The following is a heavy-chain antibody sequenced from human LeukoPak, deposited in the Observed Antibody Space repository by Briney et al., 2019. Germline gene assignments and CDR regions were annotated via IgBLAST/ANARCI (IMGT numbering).Heavy chain of an antibody. J-gene: IGHJ4*02. Sequence: PGGSLRLSCAASGFTFSGSAMHWVRQSSGKGLEWVGRIRSKANSYATAYAASVKGRFTISRDDSKNTAYLQMNSLKTEDTAVYYCTTMKASSSSPSDYWGQGTLVTVSS. V-gene: IGHV3-73*01. CDR2: IRSKANSYAT. CDR1: GFTFSGSA. D-gene: IGHD6-6*01. CDR3: TTMKASSSSPSDY.